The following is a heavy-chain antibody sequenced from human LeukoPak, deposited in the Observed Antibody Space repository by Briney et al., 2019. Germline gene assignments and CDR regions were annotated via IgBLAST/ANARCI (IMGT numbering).Heavy chain of an antibody. Sequence: GGSLRLSCEASRFTFSSDSMNCVRQAPGKGLEWVSYISSSSSTIYYADSVKGRFTISRDNAKNSLYLQMNSLRDEDTAVYYCARDIAWTAARVDCWGQGTLVTVSS. J-gene: IGHJ4*02. CDR1: RFTFSSDS. V-gene: IGHV3-48*02. CDR2: ISSSSSTI. D-gene: IGHD2-21*02. CDR3: ARDIAWTAARVDC.